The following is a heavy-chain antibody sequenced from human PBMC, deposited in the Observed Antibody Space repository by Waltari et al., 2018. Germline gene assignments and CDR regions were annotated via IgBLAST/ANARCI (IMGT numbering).Heavy chain of an antibody. CDR2: INHSGST. J-gene: IGHJ4*02. CDR3: ARVFSVDTATTAKYYFDY. Sequence: QVQLQQWGAGLLKPSETLSLTCAVYGGSFSGYYWSWIRQPPGKGLEWIGEINHSGSTNDHPSLKSRVTISVDTSKNQFSLKLSSVTAADTAVYYCARVFSVDTATTAKYYFDYWGQGTLVTVSS. V-gene: IGHV4-34*01. D-gene: IGHD5-18*01. CDR1: GGSFSGYY.